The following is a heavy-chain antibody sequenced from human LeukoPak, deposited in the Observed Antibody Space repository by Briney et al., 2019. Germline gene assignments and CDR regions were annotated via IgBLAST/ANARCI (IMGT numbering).Heavy chain of an antibody. Sequence: GASVKVSCKASGYTFTGYYMHWVRQAPGQGLEWMERINPNSGGTNYAQKFQGRVTMTRDTSISTAYMELSRLRSDDTAVYYCARLIECSSSLFVADTYYGMDVWGQGTTVTVSS. V-gene: IGHV1-2*06. D-gene: IGHD6-6*01. J-gene: IGHJ6*02. CDR2: INPNSGGT. CDR3: ARLIECSSSLFVADTYYGMDV. CDR1: GYTFTGYY.